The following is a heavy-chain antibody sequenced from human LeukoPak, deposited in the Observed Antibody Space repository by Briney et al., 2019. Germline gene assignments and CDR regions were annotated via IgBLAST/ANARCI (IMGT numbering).Heavy chain of an antibody. D-gene: IGHD1-26*01. CDR3: ARDWELLRYGMDV. CDR1: GYSISSGYY. V-gene: IGHV4-38-2*02. Sequence: PSETLSLTCTVSGYSISSGYYWGWVRQPPGKGLEWIGSINHSGNSYFNPSLKSRVTISVDTSKNQFSLNQSSVTAADTAVYYCARDWELLRYGMDVWGQGTTVTVSS. CDR2: INHSGNS. J-gene: IGHJ6*02.